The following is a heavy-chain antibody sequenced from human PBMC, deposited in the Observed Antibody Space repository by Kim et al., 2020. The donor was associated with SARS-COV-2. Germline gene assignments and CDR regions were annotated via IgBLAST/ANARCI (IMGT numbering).Heavy chain of an antibody. V-gene: IGHV3-48*02. CDR3: ARGESGSFDY. CDR2: I. Sequence: IHYADSVKGRFTISRDNAQNALYLQMYSLRDKDTAVYYCARGESGSFDYWGQGTLVTVSS. J-gene: IGHJ4*02. D-gene: IGHD3-3*01.